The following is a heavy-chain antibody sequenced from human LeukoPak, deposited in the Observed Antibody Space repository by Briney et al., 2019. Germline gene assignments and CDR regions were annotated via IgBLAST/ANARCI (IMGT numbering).Heavy chain of an antibody. Sequence: GESLKISCMASGYTFTIYWIAWVRQMPDKGLEWMGIVYPDNSKTIYSPSFQGQVTISADKSINTAYLQWSTLKASDTAIYYYTRLSGGSALRNDAFHIWGQGTMVTVSS. CDR1: GYTFTIYW. D-gene: IGHD1-26*01. CDR2: VYPDNSKT. J-gene: IGHJ3*02. V-gene: IGHV5-51*01. CDR3: TRLSGGSALRNDAFHI.